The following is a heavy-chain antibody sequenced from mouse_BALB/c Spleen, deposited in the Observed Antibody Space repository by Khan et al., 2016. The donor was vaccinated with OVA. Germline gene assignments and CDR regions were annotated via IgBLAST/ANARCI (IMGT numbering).Heavy chain of an antibody. D-gene: IGHD2-3*01. CDR2: ISSSGST. Sequence: EVKLLESGPGLVKPSQSLSLTCTVTGYSITSDYAWNWIRQFPGNKLEWMGYISSSGSTNYNPALKSRISITRETSKNQFFLQLNSVTTEDTAKYYCARDGSRYNYAMDYWGQGTSVTVSS. V-gene: IGHV3-2*02. CDR1: GYSITSDYA. CDR3: ARDGSRYNYAMDY. J-gene: IGHJ4*01.